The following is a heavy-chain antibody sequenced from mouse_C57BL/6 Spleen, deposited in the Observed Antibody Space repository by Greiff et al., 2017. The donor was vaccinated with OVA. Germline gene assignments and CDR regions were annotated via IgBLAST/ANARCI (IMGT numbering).Heavy chain of an antibody. Sequence: EVQLQQSGPELVKPGASVKISCKASGYTFTDYYMNWVKQSHGKSLEWIGDINPNNGGTSYNQKFKGKATLTVDKSSSTAYMELRSLTSEDSAVYYCVYGNYEAFAYWGQGTLVTVSA. CDR2: INPNNGGT. V-gene: IGHV1-26*01. CDR3: VYGNYEAFAY. J-gene: IGHJ3*01. D-gene: IGHD2-1*01. CDR1: GYTFTDYY.